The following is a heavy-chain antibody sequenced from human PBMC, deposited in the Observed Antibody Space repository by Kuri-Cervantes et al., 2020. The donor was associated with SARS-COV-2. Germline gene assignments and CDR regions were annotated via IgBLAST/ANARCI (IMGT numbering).Heavy chain of an antibody. CDR3: ARAGHCSSTSCYGRRNYYYGMDV. CDR1: GGSFSGYY. CDR2: INHSGST. D-gene: IGHD2-2*01. J-gene: IGHJ6*02. Sequence: SETLSLTCAVYGGSFSGYYWSWIRQPPGKGLEWIREINHSGSTNYNPSLKSRVTISVDTSKNQFSLKLSSVTAADTAVYYCARAGHCSSTSCYGRRNYYYGMDVWGQGTTVTVSS. V-gene: IGHV4-34*01.